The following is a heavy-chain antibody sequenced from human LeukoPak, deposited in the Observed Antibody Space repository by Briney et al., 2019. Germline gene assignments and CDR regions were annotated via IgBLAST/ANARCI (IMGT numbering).Heavy chain of an antibody. Sequence: PSETLSLICTVSGGSISSYYWSWIRQPPGKGLEWIGYIYYSGSTNYNPSLKSRVTISVDTSKNQFSLKLSSVTAADTAVYYCARPTADAWYFDLWGRGTLVTVSS. CDR2: IYYSGST. J-gene: IGHJ2*01. V-gene: IGHV4-59*08. CDR3: ARPTADAWYFDL. D-gene: IGHD1-1*01. CDR1: GGSISSYY.